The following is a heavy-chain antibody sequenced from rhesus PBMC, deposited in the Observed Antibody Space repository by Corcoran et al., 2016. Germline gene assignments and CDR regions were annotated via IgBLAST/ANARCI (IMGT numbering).Heavy chain of an antibody. CDR1: GGSISSNY. CDR3: ARDRYTVGTGYYFDY. V-gene: IGHV4-160*01. D-gene: IGHD5-24*01. J-gene: IGHJ4*01. CDR2: IYGSGGST. Sequence: QVQLQESGPGLVKPSETLSLTCAVSGGSISSNYWGWIRQAPGKGLEWIGRIYGSGGSTDYNPSLKNQFSLKLSSVTAADTAVYYCARDRYTVGTGYYFDYWGQGVLVTVSS.